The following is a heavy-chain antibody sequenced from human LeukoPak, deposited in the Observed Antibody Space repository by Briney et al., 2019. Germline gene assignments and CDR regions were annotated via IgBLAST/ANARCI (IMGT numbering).Heavy chain of an antibody. CDR1: GFTVSSNY. CDR2: ISGSGGST. J-gene: IGHJ4*02. D-gene: IGHD6-13*01. V-gene: IGHV3-23*01. CDR3: AKEGSSWYPYYFDY. Sequence: GGSLRLSCAASGFTVSSNYMSWVRQAPGKGLEWVSAISGSGGSTYYADSVKGRFTISRDNSKNTLYLQMNSLRAEDTAVYYCAKEGSSWYPYYFDYWGQGTLVTVSS.